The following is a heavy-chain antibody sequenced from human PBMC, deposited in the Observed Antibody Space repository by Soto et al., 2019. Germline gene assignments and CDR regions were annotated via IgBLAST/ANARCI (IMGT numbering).Heavy chain of an antibody. J-gene: IGHJ6*03. CDR2: ISSSGSTI. V-gene: IGHV3-11*01. CDR1: GFTFSDYY. CDR3: ARDNSYCGGGGSYYSYNYMDV. Sequence: QVQLVESGGGLVKPGGSLRLSCAASGFTFSDYYMSWIRQAPGKGLEWVSYISSSGSTIYYADSVKGRFTISRDNAKNSLYRKITGLRAEDTAVYYWARDNSYCGGGGSYYSYNYMDVGGKGTTVPVPS. D-gene: IGHD2-15*01.